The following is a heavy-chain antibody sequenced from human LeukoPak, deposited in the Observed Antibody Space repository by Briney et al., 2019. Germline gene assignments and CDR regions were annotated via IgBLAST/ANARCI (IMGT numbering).Heavy chain of an antibody. CDR2: IIPIFGTA. D-gene: IGHD3-22*01. Sequence: ASVKVSCKASGGTFSSYAISWVRQAPGQGLEWMGGIIPIFGTANYAQKFQGRVTITTDESTSTAYMELSSLRSEDTAVYYCARSGEPEPNYYDSSGYWGHHYFDYWGQGTLVTVSS. V-gene: IGHV1-69*05. CDR1: GGTFSSYA. CDR3: ARSGEPEPNYYDSSGYWGHHYFDY. J-gene: IGHJ4*02.